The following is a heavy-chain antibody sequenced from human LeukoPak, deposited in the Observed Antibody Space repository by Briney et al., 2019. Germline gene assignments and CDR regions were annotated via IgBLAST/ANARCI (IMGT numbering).Heavy chain of an antibody. CDR1: GYTFTSYD. CDR2: MNPNSGNT. J-gene: IGHJ4*02. V-gene: IGHV1-8*01. D-gene: IGHD3-22*01. CDR3: ARDPMYYYDSSGYYKTTDY. Sequence: GASVKVSCKASGYTFTSYDINWVRQATGQGLEWMGWMNPNSGNTGYAQKLQGRVTMTTDTSTSTAYMELRSLRSDDTAVYYCARDPMYYYDSSGYYKTTDYWGQGTLVTVSS.